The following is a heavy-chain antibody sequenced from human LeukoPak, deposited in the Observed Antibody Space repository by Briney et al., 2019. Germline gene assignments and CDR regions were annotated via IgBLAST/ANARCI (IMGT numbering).Heavy chain of an antibody. V-gene: IGHV3-21*01. CDR3: ARGDRYYYYYMDV. CDR1: GFTFSSYS. J-gene: IGHJ6*03. Sequence: GGSLRLSCAASGFTFSSYSMNWVRQAPGKGLEWVSSISSSSSYIYYADSVKGRFTISRDNAKNSLYLQTNSLRAEDTAVYYCARGDRYYYYYMDVWGKGTTVTVSS. D-gene: IGHD1-14*01. CDR2: ISSSSSYI.